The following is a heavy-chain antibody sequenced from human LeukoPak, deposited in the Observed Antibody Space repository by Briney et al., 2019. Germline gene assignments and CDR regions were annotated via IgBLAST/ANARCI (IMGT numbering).Heavy chain of an antibody. D-gene: IGHD3-3*01. J-gene: IGHJ4*02. CDR1: GGSFSGYY. V-gene: IGHV4-34*01. CDR3: ARGSTIFGVVIIPFDY. CDR2: INHSGST. Sequence: SETLSLTCAVYGGSFSGYYWSWIRQPPGKGLEWIGEINHSGSTNYNPSLKGRVTISVDTSKNQFSLKLSSATAADTAVYYCARGSTIFGVVIIPFDYWGQGTLVTVSS.